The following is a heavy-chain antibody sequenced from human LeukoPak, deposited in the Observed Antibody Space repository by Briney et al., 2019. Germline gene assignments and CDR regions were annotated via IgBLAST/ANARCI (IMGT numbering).Heavy chain of an antibody. Sequence: SQTLSLTCTVSGGSISSGDYYWSWIRQPPGKGLEWIGYIYYSGSTYYNPSLKSLVTISVDTSKNQLSLKLSSVTAADTAVYYCARESGYGSGFLFDYWGQGTLVTVSS. CDR2: IYYSGST. CDR3: ARESGYGSGFLFDY. V-gene: IGHV4-30-4*01. J-gene: IGHJ4*02. D-gene: IGHD3-10*01. CDR1: GGSISSGDYY.